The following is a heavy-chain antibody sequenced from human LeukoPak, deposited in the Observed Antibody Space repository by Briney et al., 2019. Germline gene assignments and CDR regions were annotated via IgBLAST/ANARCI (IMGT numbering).Heavy chain of an antibody. D-gene: IGHD1-26*01. Sequence: ASVKVSCKASGYTFTGYYMHWVRQAPGQGLEWMGWINPNSGGTNYAQKFQGRVTMTSDTSITAAYMELSRLRSDDTALYYCARGGSYSEYLQHWGQGTLVNVSS. CDR2: INPNSGGT. CDR1: GYTFTGYY. V-gene: IGHV1-2*02. CDR3: ARGGSYSEYLQH. J-gene: IGHJ1*01.